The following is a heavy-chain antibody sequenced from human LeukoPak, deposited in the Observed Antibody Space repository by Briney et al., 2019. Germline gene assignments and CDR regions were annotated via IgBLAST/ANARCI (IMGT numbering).Heavy chain of an antibody. V-gene: IGHV3-23*01. CDR1: GFTFRSYA. D-gene: IGHD1-20*01. CDR3: AKDGRYNWNDPFDY. CDR2: ISGSGGIT. J-gene: IGHJ4*01. Sequence: GGSLRLSCAASGFTFRSYAMNWVRQAPAKGLEWVSAISGSGGITYYADSVKGRFTISRDNPKNTLYLQMNSLRAEDTAVYYCAKDGRYNWNDPFDYWGQGTLVTVSS.